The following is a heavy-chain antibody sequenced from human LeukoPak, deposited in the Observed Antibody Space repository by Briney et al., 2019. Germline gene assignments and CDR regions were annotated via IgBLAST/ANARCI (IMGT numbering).Heavy chain of an antibody. CDR3: AKDLDVVVVAALEY. V-gene: IGHV3-23*01. D-gene: IGHD2-15*01. Sequence: GGSLRLSCAASGFTFSSYAMSWVRQAPGKGLEWVSAISGSGGSTYYADSVKGRFTISRDNSKNTLYLQMNSLRAEDTAVYYCAKDLDVVVVAALEYWGQGTLVTVSS. CDR2: ISGSGGST. J-gene: IGHJ4*02. CDR1: GFTFSSYA.